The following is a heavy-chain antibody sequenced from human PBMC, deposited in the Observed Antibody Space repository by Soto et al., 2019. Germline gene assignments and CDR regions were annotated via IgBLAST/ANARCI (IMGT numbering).Heavy chain of an antibody. CDR2: ISYDGSNK. CDR3: ARDGNGDYVYYYYGMDV. CDR1: GFTFSSYA. Sequence: QVQLVESGGGVVQPGRSLRLSCAASGFTFSSYAMHWVRQAPGKGLEWVAVISYDGSNKYYADSVKGRFTISRDNSKNTLYLQMNSLRAEDTAVYYCARDGNGDYVYYYYGMDVWGKGTTVTVSS. J-gene: IGHJ6*04. V-gene: IGHV3-30-3*01. D-gene: IGHD4-17*01.